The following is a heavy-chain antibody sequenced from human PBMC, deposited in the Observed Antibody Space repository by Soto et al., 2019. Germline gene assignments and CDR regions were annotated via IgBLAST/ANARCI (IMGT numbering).Heavy chain of an antibody. D-gene: IGHD2-2*01. CDR1: GGTFSSYA. Sequence: QVQLVQSGAEVKKPGSSVKVSCKASGGTFSSYAISWVRQAPGQGLEWMGGIIPIFGTANYAQKFQGRVSITADESTSTAYMELSSLRSEDTAVYYCARDCSSTSCYVGYYYYYGMDVWGQGTTVTVSS. CDR2: IIPIFGTA. CDR3: ARDCSSTSCYVGYYYYYGMDV. J-gene: IGHJ6*02. V-gene: IGHV1-69*01.